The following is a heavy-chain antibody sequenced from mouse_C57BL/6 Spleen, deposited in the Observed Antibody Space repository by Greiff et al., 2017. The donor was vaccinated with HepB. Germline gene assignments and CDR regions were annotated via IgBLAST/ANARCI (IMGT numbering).Heavy chain of an antibody. CDR3: ARWGDDGYYDY. Sequence: QVQLQQPGAELVMPGASVKLSCKASGYTFTSYWMHWVKQRPGQGLEWIGEIDPSDSYTNYNQKFKGKSTLTVDKSSGTAYMQLSSLTSEDSAVYYCARWGDDGYYDYWGQGTTLTVSS. CDR1: GYTFTSYW. V-gene: IGHV1-69*01. D-gene: IGHD2-3*01. CDR2: IDPSDSYT. J-gene: IGHJ2*01.